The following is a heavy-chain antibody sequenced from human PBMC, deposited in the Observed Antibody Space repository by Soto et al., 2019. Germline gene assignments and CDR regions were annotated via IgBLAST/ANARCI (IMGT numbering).Heavy chain of an antibody. CDR1: GGSVSSDSYY. CDR2: IYSSGST. V-gene: IGHV4-61*01. D-gene: IGHD3-10*01. J-gene: IGHJ4*02. CDR3: ASRSYYLYYFDY. Sequence: PSETLSLTCTVSGGSVSSDSYYWSWIRQPPGKGLEWIGYIYSSGSTNYNSSLKTRVTISLDTSKNQSSLKLSSVTAADTAVYYCASRSYYLYYFDYWGQGTLVTVS.